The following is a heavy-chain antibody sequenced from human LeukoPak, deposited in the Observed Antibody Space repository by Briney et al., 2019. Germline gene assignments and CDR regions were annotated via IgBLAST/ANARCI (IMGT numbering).Heavy chain of an antibody. D-gene: IGHD6-13*01. CDR3: ARGSSSWFRDYYYYYMDV. J-gene: IGHJ6*03. Sequence: ASVKVSCKASGYTFTSYDINWVRQAPGQGLEWMGGIIPIFGTANYAQKFQGRVTITADESTSTAYMELSSLRSEDTAVYYCARGSSSWFRDYYYYYMDVWGKGTTVTVSS. V-gene: IGHV1-69*13. CDR1: GYTFTSYD. CDR2: IIPIFGTA.